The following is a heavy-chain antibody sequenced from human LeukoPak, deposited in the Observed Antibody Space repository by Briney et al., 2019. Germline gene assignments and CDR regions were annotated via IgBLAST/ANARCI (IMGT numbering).Heavy chain of an antibody. CDR1: RYTFTSYG. Sequence: ASVKVSCKTSRYTFTSYGISWVRQAPGQGLEWMGWINPHNGDTNYAQKLQGRVTMTTDTSTSTAYMELRSLRSDDTAVYYCARLRLGELSTGFDYWGQGTLVTVSS. CDR3: ARLRLGELSTGFDY. CDR2: INPHNGDT. V-gene: IGHV1-18*01. D-gene: IGHD3-16*02. J-gene: IGHJ4*02.